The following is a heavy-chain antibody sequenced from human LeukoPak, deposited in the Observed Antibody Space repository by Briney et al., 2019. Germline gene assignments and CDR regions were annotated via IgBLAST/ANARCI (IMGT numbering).Heavy chain of an antibody. CDR2: IYPGDSDT. CDR3: ARLMGYCSGGSCYPGAFDI. V-gene: IGHV5-51*01. D-gene: IGHD2-15*01. J-gene: IGHJ3*02. Sequence: GESLKISCKGSGYSFTSYWIGWVRQMPGKGLEWMGIIYPGDSDTRYSPSFQGQVTISADKSISTAYLQWSSLKASDTAMYYCARLMGYCSGGSCYPGAFDIWGQGTMVTVSS. CDR1: GYSFTSYW.